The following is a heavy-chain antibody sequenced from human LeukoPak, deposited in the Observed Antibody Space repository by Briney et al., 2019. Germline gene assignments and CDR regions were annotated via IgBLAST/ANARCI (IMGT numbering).Heavy chain of an antibody. D-gene: IGHD6-19*01. CDR3: ARDPTSVAVAPQAGLFDY. Sequence: ASVKVSCKASGYTFTGYYMHWVRQAPGQGLEWMGWINPNSGGTNYAQTFQGWVTMTRDTSISTAYMELSRLRSDDTAVYYCARDPTSVAVAPQAGLFDYWGQGTLVTVSS. CDR1: GYTFTGYY. J-gene: IGHJ4*02. CDR2: INPNSGGT. V-gene: IGHV1-2*04.